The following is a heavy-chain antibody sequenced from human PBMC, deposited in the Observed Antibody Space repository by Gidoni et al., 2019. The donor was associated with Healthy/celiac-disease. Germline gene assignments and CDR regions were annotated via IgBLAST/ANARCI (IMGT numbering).Heavy chain of an antibody. Sequence: EVQLLESGGGLVQPGGSMRLSWAASGFPFSSYAMSWVRLAPGTGLEWVSAIMVRGGRTYYADAVKGRFTISRDNSKNTLYLQMNSLRAEDTAVYYCAKDPGDIVAYFDYWGQGTLVTVSS. D-gene: IGHD5-12*01. CDR2: IMVRGGRT. CDR1: GFPFSSYA. J-gene: IGHJ4*02. V-gene: IGHV3-23*01. CDR3: AKDPGDIVAYFDY.